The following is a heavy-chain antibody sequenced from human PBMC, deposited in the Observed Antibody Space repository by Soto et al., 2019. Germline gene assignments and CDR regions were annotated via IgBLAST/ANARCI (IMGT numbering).Heavy chain of an antibody. CDR1: GYTFTNYG. CDR3: ARGRLGAYDILTDFDY. Sequence: ASVKVSCKASGYTFTNYGIIWVRQATGQGLEWMGWISVYNGNTEYAQKLQARVTMTTDTSTSTAYMELRSLRSDDTAVYYCARGRLGAYDILTDFDYWGQGTLVTVSS. V-gene: IGHV1-18*01. D-gene: IGHD3-9*01. J-gene: IGHJ4*02. CDR2: ISVYNGNT.